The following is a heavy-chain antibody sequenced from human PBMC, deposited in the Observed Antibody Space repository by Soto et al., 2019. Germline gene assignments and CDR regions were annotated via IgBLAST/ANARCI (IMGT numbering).Heavy chain of an antibody. CDR1: GNSFTSYW. J-gene: IGHJ6*02. CDR2: IYPGDSDT. Sequence: XDSLKVSCKCSGNSFTSYWSGLVLQMPGKGLEWMGIIYPGDSDTRYSPSFQGQVTISADKSISTAYLQWSSLKASDTAMYYCARQGIAARRYYYYGMDVWGQGTTVTVSS. CDR3: ARQGIAARRYYYYGMDV. D-gene: IGHD6-13*01. V-gene: IGHV5-51*01.